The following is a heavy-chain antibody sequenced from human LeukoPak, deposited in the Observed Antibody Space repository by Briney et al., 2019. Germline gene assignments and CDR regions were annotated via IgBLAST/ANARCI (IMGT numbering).Heavy chain of an antibody. D-gene: IGHD3-3*01. V-gene: IGHV4-61*01. J-gene: IGHJ5*02. CDR2: IYYSGST. CDR3: ARDYDFWSGYNRHGWFDP. Sequence: SETLSLTCTVSGGSISSSSYYWSWIRQPPGKGLEWIGYIYYSGSTNYNPSLKSRVTISVDTSKNQFSLKLSSVTAADTAVYYCARDYDFWSGYNRHGWFDPWGQGTLVTVSS. CDR1: GGSISSSSYY.